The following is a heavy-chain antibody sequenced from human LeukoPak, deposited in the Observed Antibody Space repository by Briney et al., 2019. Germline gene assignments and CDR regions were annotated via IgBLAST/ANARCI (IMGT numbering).Heavy chain of an antibody. D-gene: IGHD1-26*01. CDR3: ARGGGSYSFDY. CDR1: GYTFTSYG. CDR2: IRAYNGNT. J-gene: IGHJ4*02. V-gene: IGHV1-18*01. Sequence: ASVKVSCKASGYTFTSYGISWVRKAPGQGLEWVGWIRAYNGNTNYAQKLQGRVTMTTDTSTSIAYLELRSLRSDDTDVYYCARGGGSYSFDYWGQGTLVTVSS.